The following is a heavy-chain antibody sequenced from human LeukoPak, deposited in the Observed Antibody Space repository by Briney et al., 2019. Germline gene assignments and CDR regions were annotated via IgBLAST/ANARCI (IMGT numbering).Heavy chain of an antibody. J-gene: IGHJ4*02. CDR2: IYYSGST. Sequence: KSSETLSLTCTVSGGSISSSSYYWGWIRQPPGKGLEWIGSIYYSGSTYYNPSLKSRVTISVDTSKNQFSLKLSSVTAADTAVYYCARDRTYYFDYWGQGTLVTVSS. V-gene: IGHV4-39*02. CDR1: GGSISSSSYY. D-gene: IGHD1-1*01. CDR3: ARDRTYYFDY.